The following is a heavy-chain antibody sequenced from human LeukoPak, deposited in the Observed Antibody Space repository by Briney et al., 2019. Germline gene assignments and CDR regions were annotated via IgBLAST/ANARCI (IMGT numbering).Heavy chain of an antibody. CDR1: GYTFTSYD. CDR3: ARGRKYLEWTYYYYGMDV. Sequence: ASVKVSCKASGYTFTSYDINWVRQATGQGLEWMGWMNPNSGNTGYAQKFQGRVTMTRNTSISTAYMELSSLRSEDTAVYYCARGRKYLEWTYYYYGMDVWGQGTTVTVSS. V-gene: IGHV1-8*01. J-gene: IGHJ6*02. D-gene: IGHD3-3*01. CDR2: MNPNSGNT.